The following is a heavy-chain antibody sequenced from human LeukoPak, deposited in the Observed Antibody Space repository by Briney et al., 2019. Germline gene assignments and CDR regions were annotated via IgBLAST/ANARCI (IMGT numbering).Heavy chain of an antibody. V-gene: IGHV4-59*08. D-gene: IGHD4-17*01. CDR1: GGSITRHY. Sequence: PSETLSLTCSVSGGSITRHYWSWIRQSPGKGLEWISYISYTGSTRYNPSFQSRVTISLDTSKTHFSLKLTSVTVADTAVYYCARLLNNDNAGDPDTFDMWGPGTMVTVSS. J-gene: IGHJ3*02. CDR2: ISYTGST. CDR3: ARLLNNDNAGDPDTFDM.